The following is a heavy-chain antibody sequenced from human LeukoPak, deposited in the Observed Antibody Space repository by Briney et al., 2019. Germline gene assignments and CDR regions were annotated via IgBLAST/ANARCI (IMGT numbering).Heavy chain of an antibody. Sequence: SETLSLTCTVSGGSISSHYWSWLRQPAGKGLEYIGRIHTSGVTNYNPSLKSRVTMSGDTSKNQFYLNLRSVTAADTAVYYCARDLGSNYVYFDYWGQGSLVTVSS. V-gene: IGHV4-4*07. CDR1: GGSISSHY. D-gene: IGHD1-26*01. CDR2: IHTSGVT. J-gene: IGHJ4*02. CDR3: ARDLGSNYVYFDY.